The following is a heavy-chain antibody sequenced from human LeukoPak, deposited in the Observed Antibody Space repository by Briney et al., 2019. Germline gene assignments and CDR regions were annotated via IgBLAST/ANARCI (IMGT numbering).Heavy chain of an antibody. Sequence: GGSLRLSCAASGFTFSSYAMHWVRQAPGKGLEWVAVISYDGSNKYYADSVKGRFTISRDNSKNTLYLQTNSLRAEDTAVYYCARAGSSGWYYFDYWGQGTLVTVSS. J-gene: IGHJ4*02. CDR2: ISYDGSNK. CDR1: GFTFSSYA. V-gene: IGHV3-30-3*01. CDR3: ARAGSSGWYYFDY. D-gene: IGHD6-19*01.